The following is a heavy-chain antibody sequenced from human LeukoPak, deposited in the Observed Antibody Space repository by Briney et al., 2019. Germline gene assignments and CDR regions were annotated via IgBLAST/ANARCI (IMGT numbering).Heavy chain of an antibody. CDR1: GFSVSINY. V-gene: IGHV3-66*01. D-gene: IGHD5-12*01. Sequence: AGGSLRLSCAVSGFSVSINYMSWVRQAPGKGLEWVSVIYSGGSTYYADSVKGRFTISRDNPKNTLYLQMNSLRVEDTAVYYCAREGVNVDRGWFDPWGQGILVTVSS. J-gene: IGHJ5*02. CDR3: AREGVNVDRGWFDP. CDR2: IYSGGST.